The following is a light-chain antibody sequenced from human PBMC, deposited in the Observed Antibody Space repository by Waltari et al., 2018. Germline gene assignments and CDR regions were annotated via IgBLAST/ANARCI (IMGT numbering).Light chain of an antibody. CDR3: SSYTSSQTPV. J-gene: IGLJ2*01. CDR1: SSDIGGYNY. V-gene: IGLV2-14*03. CDR2: DVN. Sequence: QPALTQPASVSGFPGQSITISCSGTSSDIGGYNYVSWYQQYPGKAPKLMIYDVNKRPSGVSSRFSGSKSGNTASLTISGLQTEDEAIYYCSSYTSSQTPVIGGGTKVTVL.